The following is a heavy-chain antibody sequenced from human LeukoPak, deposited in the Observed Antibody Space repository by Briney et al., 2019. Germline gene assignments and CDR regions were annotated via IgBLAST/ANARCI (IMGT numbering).Heavy chain of an antibody. D-gene: IGHD3-9*01. CDR2: ISTTTSTI. J-gene: IGHJ4*02. CDR3: ARNHFEDY. Sequence: GGSLRLSCAASGFTFSSYVMNWVRQAPGKGLEWVSYISTTTSTIYYADSVKGRFTISRDNAKNSQYLQVNSLRDEDTAVYYCARNHFEDYWGQGTLVTVSS. CDR1: GFTFSSYV. V-gene: IGHV3-48*02.